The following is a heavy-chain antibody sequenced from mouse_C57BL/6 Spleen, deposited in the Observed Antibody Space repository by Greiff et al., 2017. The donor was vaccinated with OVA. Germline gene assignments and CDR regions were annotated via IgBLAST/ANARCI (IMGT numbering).Heavy chain of an antibody. CDR3: ARTYYSPKALYAMDY. CDR1: GYTFTDYN. D-gene: IGHD2-12*01. Sequence: DVKLQESGPELVKPGASVKMSCKASGYTFTDYNMHWVKQSHGKSLEWIGYINPNNGGTSYNQKFKGKATLTVNKSSSTAYMELRSLTSEDSAVYYCARTYYSPKALYAMDYWGQGTSVTVSS. J-gene: IGHJ4*01. CDR2: INPNNGGT. V-gene: IGHV1-22*01.